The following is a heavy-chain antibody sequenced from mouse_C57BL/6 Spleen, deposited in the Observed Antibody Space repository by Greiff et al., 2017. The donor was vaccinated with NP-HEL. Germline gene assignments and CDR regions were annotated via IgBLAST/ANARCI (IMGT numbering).Heavy chain of an antibody. CDR3: AREEVYWYFDV. V-gene: IGHV3-6*01. Sequence: ESGPGLVKPSQSLSLTCSVTGYSITSGYYWNWIRQFPGNKLEWMGYISYDGSNNYNPSLKNRISITRDTSKNQFFLKLNSVTTEDTATYYCAREEVYWYFDVWGTGTTVTVSS. CDR1: GYSITSGYY. CDR2: ISYDGSN. J-gene: IGHJ1*03.